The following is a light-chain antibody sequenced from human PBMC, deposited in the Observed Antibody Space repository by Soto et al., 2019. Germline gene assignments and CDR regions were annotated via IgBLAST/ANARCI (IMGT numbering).Light chain of an antibody. CDR1: QSISRQ. CDR3: LQYQSYWT. CDR2: QAS. V-gene: IGKV1-5*03. Sequence: DIQMTQSPSTLSASVGDRVSITCRASQSISRQLAWYQQKPGKAPNLLIYQASNLETGVPSRFTVSGSGTEFTLTISSLQPDDLATYSCLQYQSYWTFGQGTKVEVK. J-gene: IGKJ1*01.